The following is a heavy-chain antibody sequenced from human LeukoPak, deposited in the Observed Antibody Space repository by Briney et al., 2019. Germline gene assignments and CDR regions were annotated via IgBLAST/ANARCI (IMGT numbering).Heavy chain of an antibody. J-gene: IGHJ4*02. CDR3: AKDLRGYSGERGDY. V-gene: IGHV3-30*02. Sequence: GGSPRLSCAASGFTFSSYGMHWVRQAPGKGLEWVAFIRYDGSNKYYADSVKGRFTISRDNSKNTLYLQMNSLRAEDTAVYYCAKDLRGYSGERGDYWGQGTLVTVSS. CDR2: IRYDGSNK. D-gene: IGHD5-12*01. CDR1: GFTFSSYG.